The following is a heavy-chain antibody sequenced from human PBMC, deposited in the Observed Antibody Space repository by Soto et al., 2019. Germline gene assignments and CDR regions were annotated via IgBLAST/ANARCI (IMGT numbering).Heavy chain of an antibody. D-gene: IGHD3-3*01. CDR1: GFTFSSYW. CDR3: SRDQRGYDFWSGYFNAAIDY. J-gene: IGHJ4*02. CDR2: INSDGSST. V-gene: IGHV3-74*01. Sequence: GGSLRLSCAASGFTFSSYWMHWVRQAPGKGLVWVSRINSDGSSTSYADSVKGRFTISRDNAKNTLYLQMNSLRAEDTDVYYCSRDQRGYDFWSGYFNAAIDYWGQGTLVTVSS.